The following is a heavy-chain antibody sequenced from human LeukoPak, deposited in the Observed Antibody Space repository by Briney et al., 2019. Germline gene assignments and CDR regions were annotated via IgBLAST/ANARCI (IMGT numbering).Heavy chain of an antibody. CDR3: ARDYYGEPDAFDI. Sequence: PSETLSLTCTVSGGSISSYYWSWIRQPPGKGLEWIGYMYYSGSSNYNPSLKSRVTISVDTSKNQFSLKLSSVTAADTAVYYCARDYYGEPDAFDIWGQGTMVTVSS. V-gene: IGHV4-59*01. CDR2: MYYSGSS. D-gene: IGHD4-17*01. J-gene: IGHJ3*02. CDR1: GGSISSYY.